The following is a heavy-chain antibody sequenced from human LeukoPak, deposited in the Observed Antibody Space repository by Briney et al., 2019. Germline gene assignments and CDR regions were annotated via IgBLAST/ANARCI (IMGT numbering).Heavy chain of an antibody. CDR3: ARGRQLHLGELFPFAEFFQP. CDR2: ISAYNGNT. J-gene: IGHJ1*01. D-gene: IGHD3-16*01. V-gene: IGHV1-18*01. Sequence: ASVKVSCKASGYTFTSYGISWVRQAPGQGLEWTGWISAYNGNTNYAQKLQGRVTMTTDTSTSTAYMELRSLRSDDTAVYYCARGRQLHLGELFPFAEFFQPWGQGTLVTVFS. CDR1: GYTFTSYG.